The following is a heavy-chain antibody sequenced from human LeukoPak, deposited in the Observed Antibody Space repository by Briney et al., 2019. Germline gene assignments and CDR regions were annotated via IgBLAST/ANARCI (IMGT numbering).Heavy chain of an antibody. CDR2: ISLAGQT. CDR1: GDSISGTNW. CDR3: SRESGPFCPFVD. Sequence: NPSGTLSLPCGVSGDSISGTNWWSWVRQPPGQGLEWIGEISLAGQTNYNPSLNGRVTMSLDKSSNQLSLHLTSVTAADTATYFCSRESGPFCPFVDWGQGTLVIVSS. J-gene: IGHJ4*02. D-gene: IGHD1-26*01. V-gene: IGHV4-4*02.